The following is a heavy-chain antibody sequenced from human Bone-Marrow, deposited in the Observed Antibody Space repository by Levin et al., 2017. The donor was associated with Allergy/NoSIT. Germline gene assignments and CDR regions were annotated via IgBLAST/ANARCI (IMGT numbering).Heavy chain of an antibody. CDR2: ISGSGGST. V-gene: IGHV3-23*01. J-gene: IGHJ4*02. CDR1: GFTFSSYA. Sequence: PGGSLRLSCAASGFTFSSYAMSWVRQAPGKGLEWVSAISGSGGSTYYADSVKGRFTISRDNSKNTLYLQMNSLRAEDTAVYYCAKDSGGPKYCSGGSGYTEYWGQGTLVTVSS. CDR3: AKDSGGPKYCSGGSGYTEY. D-gene: IGHD2-15*01.